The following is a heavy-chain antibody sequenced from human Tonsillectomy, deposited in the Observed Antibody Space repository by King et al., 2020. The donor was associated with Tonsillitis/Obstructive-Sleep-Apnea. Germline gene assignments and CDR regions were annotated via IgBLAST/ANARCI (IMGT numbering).Heavy chain of an antibody. CDR2: ISTNGGST. J-gene: IGHJ4*02. D-gene: IGHD6-13*01. CDR3: VIMSRGVGAQYSSSCFFDY. CDR1: GFTFSNYA. V-gene: IGHV3-64D*06. Sequence: VQLVESGGGLVQPGGSLRLSCSASGFTFSNYAMHWVRQAPGKGLEYVSAISTNGGSTYYADSVKGRFTISRDNSKNTLYLQMSSLRAEDTAVYYCVIMSRGVGAQYSSSCFFDYWGQGTLVTVSS.